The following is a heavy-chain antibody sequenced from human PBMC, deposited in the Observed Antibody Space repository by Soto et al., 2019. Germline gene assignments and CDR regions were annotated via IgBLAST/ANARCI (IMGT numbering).Heavy chain of an antibody. V-gene: IGHV3-13*05. Sequence: PGGSLRLSCAASGFTFSSYDMHWVRQATGKGLEWVSAIGTAGDPYYPGSVKGRFTISRENAKNSLYLQMNSLRAGDTAVYYCARGTFGGKAHVRYGLDVWGQGTTVTVSS. J-gene: IGHJ6*02. CDR2: IGTAGDP. CDR3: ARGTFGGKAHVRYGLDV. CDR1: GFTFSSYD. D-gene: IGHD1-1*01.